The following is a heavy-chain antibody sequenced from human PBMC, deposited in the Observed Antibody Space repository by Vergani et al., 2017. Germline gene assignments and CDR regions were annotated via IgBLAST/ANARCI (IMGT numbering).Heavy chain of an antibody. CDR3: ATSAGKAYCSGRSCRFYDYGMDV. D-gene: IGHD2-15*01. V-gene: IGHV1-18*01. CDR1: GYTFTSYG. Sequence: QVQLVQSGAEVKKPGASVKVSCKASGYTFTSYGISRVRQAPGQGLEWMGWISAYNGNTNYAQKLQGRVTMTTDTSTSTAYMELRSLRSKGTAVYYRATSAGKAYCSGRSCRFYDYGMDVWGHGTTVTVS. CDR2: ISAYNGNT. J-gene: IGHJ6*02.